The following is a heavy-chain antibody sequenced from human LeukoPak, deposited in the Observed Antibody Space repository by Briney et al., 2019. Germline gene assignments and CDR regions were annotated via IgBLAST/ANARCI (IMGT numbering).Heavy chain of an antibody. Sequence: GASVTVSCTASGYTFTGYYLHWVRQAPGQGLEWMGRINPSSGGTNYAQKFQGRVTMTRDTSINTAYLDLSSLRSDDTAVYYCARGPSGSDYWGQGTLVIVSS. J-gene: IGHJ4*02. V-gene: IGHV1-2*06. CDR3: ARGPSGSDY. D-gene: IGHD3-10*01. CDR1: GYTFTGYY. CDR2: INPSSGGT.